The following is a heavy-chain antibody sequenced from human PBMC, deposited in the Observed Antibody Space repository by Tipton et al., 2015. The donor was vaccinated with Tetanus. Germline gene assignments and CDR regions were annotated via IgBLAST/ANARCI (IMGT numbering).Heavy chain of an antibody. CDR3: ARRAGTSRFDY. CDR1: GDSISSYSYY. D-gene: IGHD1-1*01. V-gene: IGHV4-39*01. Sequence: TLSLTCTVSGDSISSYSYYCGWIRQPPGKGPEWIGSVYFSGNTYYNPSLKNRATIFVDTSKNQFSLKLTSVTATDTAVYYCARRAGTSRFDYWGQGTLVTVSS. J-gene: IGHJ4*02. CDR2: VYFSGNT.